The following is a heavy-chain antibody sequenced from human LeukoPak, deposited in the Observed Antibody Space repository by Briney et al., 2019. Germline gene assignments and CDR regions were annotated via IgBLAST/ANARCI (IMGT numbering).Heavy chain of an antibody. CDR2: ISGYNANT. CDR3: AREGGVNWFDP. Sequence: ASVKVSCKASGYTFTNYGINWVRQAPGQGLEWMGWISGYNANTNYAQKFQGRVTMTTDTSTSTAYMVLRSLRFDDTAVYYCAREGGVNWFDPWGQGTLVSVSS. V-gene: IGHV1-18*01. D-gene: IGHD3-10*01. J-gene: IGHJ5*02. CDR1: GYTFTNYG.